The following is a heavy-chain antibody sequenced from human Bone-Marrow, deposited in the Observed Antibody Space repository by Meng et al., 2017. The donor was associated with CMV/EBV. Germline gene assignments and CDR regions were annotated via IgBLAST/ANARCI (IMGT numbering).Heavy chain of an antibody. J-gene: IGHJ6*02. CDR3: ARAVDINFRFLASYYNGMDV. CDR2: IGTAGDT. D-gene: IGHD3-3*01. Sequence: GGSLRLYCAASGFTFSSYDMHWVRQATGKGLEWVSAIGTAGDTYYPGSVKGRFTISRENAKNSLYLQMNSLRAEDTAVYYCARAVDINFRFLASYYNGMDVWGQGTTVTVSS. CDR1: GFTFSSYD. V-gene: IGHV3-13*01.